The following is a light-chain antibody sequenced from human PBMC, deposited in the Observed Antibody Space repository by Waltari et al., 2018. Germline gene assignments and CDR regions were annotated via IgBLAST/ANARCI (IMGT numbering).Light chain of an antibody. V-gene: IGLV2-8*01. CDR1: SSDVCRYDY. J-gene: IGLJ1*01. CDR2: EVT. CDR3: SSFAGSNNYV. Sequence: HSALTQPPSASGSPGQSVTISCPGTSSDVCRYDYVSWYKQHPGKAPKLIISEVTKRPSRVPDRFSGSKSGNTASLTVSGLQADDEADYYCSSFAGSNNYVFGTGTKVTVL.